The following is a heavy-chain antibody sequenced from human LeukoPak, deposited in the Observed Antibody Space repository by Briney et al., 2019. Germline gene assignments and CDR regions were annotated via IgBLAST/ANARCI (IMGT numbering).Heavy chain of an antibody. CDR2: IYANGAT. Sequence: ASETLSLTCSVSGGSITGYYCNWIRQPAGKGLEWIGRIYANGATTYNPSLESRVTMSVDTSKNQFSVKLTSVTAADTAVYYCATSPPGTYWPFDYWGQGTLVTVSA. J-gene: IGHJ4*02. D-gene: IGHD1-26*01. V-gene: IGHV4-4*07. CDR1: GGSITGYY. CDR3: ATSPPGTYWPFDY.